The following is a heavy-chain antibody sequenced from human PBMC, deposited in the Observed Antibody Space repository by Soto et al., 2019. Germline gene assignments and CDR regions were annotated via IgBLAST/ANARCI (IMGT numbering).Heavy chain of an antibody. Sequence: PSETLSLTCAVYDGSFSGYEWSWIRQPPGKGLEWIGEINHSGSTNYNPSLKSRVTISVDTSKNQFSLKMSSVTAADTAVYYFARLTSWYSSSWYGSCYVLDVSGQRSTVPV. J-gene: IGHJ6*02. CDR3: ARLTSWYSSSWYGSCYVLDV. CDR2: INHSGST. D-gene: IGHD6-13*01. V-gene: IGHV4-34*01. CDR1: DGSFSGYE.